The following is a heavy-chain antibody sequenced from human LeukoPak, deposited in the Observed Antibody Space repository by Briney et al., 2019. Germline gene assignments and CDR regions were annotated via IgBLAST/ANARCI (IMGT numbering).Heavy chain of an antibody. CDR1: GYTFTSYY. J-gene: IGHJ6*02. CDR2: INPSGGST. V-gene: IGHV1-46*01. D-gene: IGHD6-13*01. Sequence: ASVKVSCKASGYTFTSYYMHWVRQAPGQGLEWMGIINPSGGSTSYAQKSQGRVTMTRDTSTSTVYMELSSLRSEDTAVYYCAREVIAAAGTFYYYGMDVWGQGTTVTVSS. CDR3: AREVIAAAGTFYYYGMDV.